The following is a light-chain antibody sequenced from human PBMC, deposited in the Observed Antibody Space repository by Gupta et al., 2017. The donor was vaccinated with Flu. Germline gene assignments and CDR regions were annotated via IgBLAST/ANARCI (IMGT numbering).Light chain of an antibody. V-gene: IGKV2-30*01. CDR1: QRRVYKNGVTY. CDR2: EVS. CDR3: RRGKHPWT. Sequence: VIAQSPLSLHVTLGQPAYLSCRSSQRRVYKNGVTYLNWFQQRPGQSPRRLIYEVSKGDLGDTDRFSGSGAHSDFTLNSSGGEGEGGGVYYSRRGKHPWTFGQGTTLEI. J-gene: IGKJ2*02.